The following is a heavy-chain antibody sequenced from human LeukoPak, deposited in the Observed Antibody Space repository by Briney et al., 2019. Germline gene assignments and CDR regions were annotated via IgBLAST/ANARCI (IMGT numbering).Heavy chain of an antibody. V-gene: IGHV1-2*02. D-gene: IGHD3-10*01. J-gene: IGHJ6*03. CDR2: INPNSGGT. CDR1: GYTFTGYY. Sequence: ASVKVSCKASGYTFTGYYMHWVRQAPGQGLEWMRWINPNSGGTNYAQKFQGRVTMTSDTSISTAYMELSRLRSDDTAVYYCARGSDPPYYYYMDVWGKGTTFTVSS. CDR3: ARGSDPPYYYYMDV.